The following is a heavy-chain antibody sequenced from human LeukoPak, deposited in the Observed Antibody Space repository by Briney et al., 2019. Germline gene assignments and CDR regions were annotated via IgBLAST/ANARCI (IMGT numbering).Heavy chain of an antibody. CDR2: IYYSGST. V-gene: IGHV4-39*01. J-gene: IGHJ4*02. D-gene: IGHD3-22*01. Sequence: SETLSVTCTVSGGSISSSSYYWGWIRQPPGKGLEWLGSIYYSGSTYYNPSLKSRLTISVDTTKNQFSLKLSSVTAADTAVYYCAGSPGGYYDSSNGFDYWGQGTLVTVSS. CDR3: AGSPGGYYDSSNGFDY. CDR1: GGSISSSSYY.